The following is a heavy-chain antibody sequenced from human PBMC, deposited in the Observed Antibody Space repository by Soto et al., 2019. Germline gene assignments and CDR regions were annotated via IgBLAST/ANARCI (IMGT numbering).Heavy chain of an antibody. CDR2: IYYSGST. V-gene: IGHV4-59*01. Sequence: SETLSLTCTVSGGSISSYYWSWIRQPPGKGLEWIGYIYYSGSTNYNPSLKSRVTISGDTSKNQFSLKLSSVTAADTAVYYCARSLYYDSEGAFDIWGQGTMVTVSS. D-gene: IGHD3-22*01. CDR1: GGSISSYY. CDR3: ARSLYYDSEGAFDI. J-gene: IGHJ3*02.